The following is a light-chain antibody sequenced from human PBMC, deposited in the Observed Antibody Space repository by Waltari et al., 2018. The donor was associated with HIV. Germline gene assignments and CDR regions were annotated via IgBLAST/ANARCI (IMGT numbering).Light chain of an antibody. J-gene: IGKJ2*01. CDR3: QQRSNWPPYT. V-gene: IGKV3-11*01. CDR2: DAS. CDR1: QSVSSY. Sequence: EIVLTQSPATLSLSPGERATLSCRARQSVSSYLDWYQQKPGQAPRLLIYDASNRATGIPARFSGSGSGTDFTLTISSLEPEDFAVYYCQQRSNWPPYTFGQGTKLEIK.